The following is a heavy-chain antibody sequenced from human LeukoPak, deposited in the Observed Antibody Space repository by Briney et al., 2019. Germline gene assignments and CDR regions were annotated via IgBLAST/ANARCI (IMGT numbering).Heavy chain of an antibody. CDR3: ARGGGMRSWYDFDY. J-gene: IGHJ4*02. CDR1: GFTFSSYG. V-gene: IGHV3-7*04. CDR2: IKEAGSEK. D-gene: IGHD6-13*01. Sequence: GGSLRLSCAASGFTFSSYGMHWVRQAPGKGLEFMANIKEAGSEKYYVDSVKGRFTISRDNDKNSVHLQMNSLRAEDTAVYYCARGGGMRSWYDFDYWGQGTLVTVSS.